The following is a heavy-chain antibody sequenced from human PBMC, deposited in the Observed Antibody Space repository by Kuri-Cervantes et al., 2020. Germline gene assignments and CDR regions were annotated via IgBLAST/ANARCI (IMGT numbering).Heavy chain of an antibody. CDR3: AKRFGSGSFDY. D-gene: IGHD3-10*01. V-gene: IGHV3-23*01. J-gene: IGHJ4*02. CDR2: ISGSGGNT. CDR1: GFIFINYA. Sequence: GGSLRLSCAASGFIFINYAMTWVRQTEKGLEWVSGISGSGGNTYYADSVKGRFTISRDNSKNTLYLQMNSLRAEDTAVYYCAKRFGSGSFDYWGQGTLVTVSS.